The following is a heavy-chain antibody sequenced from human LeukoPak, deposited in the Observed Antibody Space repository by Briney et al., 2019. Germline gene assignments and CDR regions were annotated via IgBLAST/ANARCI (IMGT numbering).Heavy chain of an antibody. Sequence: ASVKGSCKASLYTLTAYFMHWVRQAPGQGLEWMGWINPNTGGTMYAQNLQGRVTMTRDTSISTAYMEVSRLRSDDTAVYYCARVVAAQPSKYSYGMDVWGQGTTVSVFS. CDR1: LYTLTAYF. D-gene: IGHD6-19*01. J-gene: IGHJ6*02. CDR2: INPNTGGT. CDR3: ARVVAAQPSKYSYGMDV. V-gene: IGHV1-2*02.